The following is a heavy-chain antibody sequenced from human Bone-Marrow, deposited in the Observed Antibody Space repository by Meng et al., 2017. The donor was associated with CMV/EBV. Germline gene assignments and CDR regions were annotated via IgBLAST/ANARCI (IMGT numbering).Heavy chain of an antibody. D-gene: IGHD2-8*01. CDR2: VSYDRSER. CDR1: VTITGSD. Sequence: VTITGSDMHGGGQGTGKGMEWEGVVSYDRSERNLLNSVKNRCTTTRDNSKNTMYLQMNSLTTEDTAIYYCARAVFSDASGPRGLSDHWGQGTLVTVSS. CDR3: ARAVFSDASGPRGLSDH. V-gene: IGHV3-30*03. J-gene: IGHJ4*02.